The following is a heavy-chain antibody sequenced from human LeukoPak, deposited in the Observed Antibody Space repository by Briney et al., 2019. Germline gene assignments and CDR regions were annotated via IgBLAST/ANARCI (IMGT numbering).Heavy chain of an antibody. CDR2: INPSGGST. Sequence: ASVKVSCKASGYTFTSYYMHWVRQAPGRGLEWMGIINPSGGSTSYAQKFQGRVTMTRDTSTSTVYMELSSLRSEDTAVYYCARESWIGYDDYYYYGMDVWGQGTTVTVSS. V-gene: IGHV1-46*01. D-gene: IGHD5-12*01. CDR1: GYTFTSYY. J-gene: IGHJ6*02. CDR3: ARESWIGYDDYYYYGMDV.